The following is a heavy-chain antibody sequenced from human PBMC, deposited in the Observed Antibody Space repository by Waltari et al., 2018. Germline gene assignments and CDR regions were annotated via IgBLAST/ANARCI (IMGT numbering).Heavy chain of an antibody. CDR2: ISGDGST. CDR3: ARKANWGSLGFDY. D-gene: IGHD7-27*01. V-gene: IGHV3-74*01. CDR1: GFTLSGPW. Sequence: EVQLVESGGGLVQPGGSLRLSCAASGFTLSGPWLHWVRQVPGKGLVWVSRISGDGSTNYNPSLKSRVTISVDTSKNQFSLKLSSVTAADTAVYYCARKANWGSLGFDYWGQGTLVTVSS. J-gene: IGHJ4*02.